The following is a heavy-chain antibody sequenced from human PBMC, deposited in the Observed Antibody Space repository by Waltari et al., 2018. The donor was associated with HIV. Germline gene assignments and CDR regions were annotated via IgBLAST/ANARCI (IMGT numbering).Heavy chain of an antibody. J-gene: IGHJ4*02. D-gene: IGHD2-21*02. V-gene: IGHV4-39*01. CDR2: LYYSGST. CDR1: GGSIRSSTYY. Sequence: QLHLQESGPGLVKPSETLSLTCTVSGGSIRSSTYYWGWVRQPPGKGLEWLGNLYYSGSTYYNPSLKSRVTISVDTSKNQFSLKLSSVTAADTAVYYCTRLSIVVVTAIDFWGQGTLVTVSS. CDR3: TRLSIVVVTAIDF.